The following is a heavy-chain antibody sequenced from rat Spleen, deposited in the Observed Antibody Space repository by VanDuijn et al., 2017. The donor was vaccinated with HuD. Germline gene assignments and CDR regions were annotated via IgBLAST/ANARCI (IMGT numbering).Heavy chain of an antibody. Sequence: EVQLVESDGGLVQPGRSLKLSCAASGFTFSDYYMAWVRQAPTKGLEWVATISYDGSSTYYRDSVKGRFTISRDNAKSTLYLQMDSLRSEDTATYYCARPSYYSSYMDAWGQGASVTVSS. CDR3: ARPSYYSSYMDA. V-gene: IGHV5-29*01. CDR1: GFTFSDYY. J-gene: IGHJ4*01. D-gene: IGHD1-2*01. CDR2: ISYDGSST.